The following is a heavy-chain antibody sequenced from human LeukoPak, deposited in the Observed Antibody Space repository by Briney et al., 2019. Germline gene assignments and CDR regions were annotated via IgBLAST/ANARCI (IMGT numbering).Heavy chain of an antibody. V-gene: IGHV3-7*03. J-gene: IGHJ5*02. Sequence: GGSLRLSCAASGFTFSNYWMSWLRQAPGKGLEWVANVKPDGSEKYYVDSVKGRFTISRDNAKNSLYLQMNSLRAEDTAVYYCVNGYCSGGSCYSDDWFDPWGQGTLVTVSS. CDR3: VNGYCSGGSCYSDDWFDP. D-gene: IGHD2-15*01. CDR1: GFTFSNYW. CDR2: VKPDGSEK.